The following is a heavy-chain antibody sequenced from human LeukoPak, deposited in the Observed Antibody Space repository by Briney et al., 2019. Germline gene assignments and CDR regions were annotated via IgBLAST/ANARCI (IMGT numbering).Heavy chain of an antibody. CDR1: GFTFSSYA. CDR2: ISYDGSNK. V-gene: IGHV3-30*04. J-gene: IGHJ6*02. D-gene: IGHD3-22*01. CDR3: ARDASSGIGGYYYGMDV. Sequence: PGGSLRLSCAASGFTFSSYAMHWVRQPPGKGLEWVAVISYDGSNKYYADSVKGRFTISRDNSKNTLYLQMNSLRAEDTAVYYCARDASSGIGGYYYGMDVWGQGTTVTVSS.